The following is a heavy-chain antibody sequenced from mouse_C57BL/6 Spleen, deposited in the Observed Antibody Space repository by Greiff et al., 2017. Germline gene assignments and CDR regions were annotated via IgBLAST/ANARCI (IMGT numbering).Heavy chain of an antibody. CDR2: IDPSDSYT. CDR3: AIYGSSYRLFAY. Sequence: QVQLKQPGAELVKPGASVKLSCKASGYTFTSYWMQWVKQRPGQGLEWIGEIDPSDSYTNYNQKFKGKATLTVDTSSSTAYMQLSSLTSEDSAVYYCAIYGSSYRLFAYWGQGTLVTVSA. CDR1: GYTFTSYW. D-gene: IGHD1-1*01. J-gene: IGHJ3*01. V-gene: IGHV1-50*01.